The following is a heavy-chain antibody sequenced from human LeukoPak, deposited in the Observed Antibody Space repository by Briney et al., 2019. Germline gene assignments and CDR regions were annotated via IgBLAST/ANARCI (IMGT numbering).Heavy chain of an antibody. CDR3: AREVVPAAPIDY. V-gene: IGHV3-11*01. CDR1: GFTFSDYN. J-gene: IGHJ4*02. CDR2: ISRSGSTK. D-gene: IGHD2-2*01. Sequence: GGSLRLSCAASGFTFSDYNMRWIRQAPGKGLEWVSSISRSGSTKYYADSVKGRFTISRDNAKNSLFLQMNSLRAEDTAVYYCAREVVPAAPIDYWGQGTLVTVSS.